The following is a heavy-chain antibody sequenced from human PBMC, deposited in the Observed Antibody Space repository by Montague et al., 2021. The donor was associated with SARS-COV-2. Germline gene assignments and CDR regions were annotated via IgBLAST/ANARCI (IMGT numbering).Heavy chain of an antibody. CDR3: ARGADYDFWSGFLRYKWFDP. CDR2: INHSGST. D-gene: IGHD3-3*01. Sequence: SETLSLTCAVYGGSLSGYYWAWIRQTPAKGLEWIGEINHSGSTNYNPSLKSRLTISVDTSKKQFSLKLNSMTAADTAVYYCARGADYDFWSGFLRYKWFDPWGRGTTVTVSS. V-gene: IGHV4-34*01. CDR1: GGSLSGYY. J-gene: IGHJ5*01.